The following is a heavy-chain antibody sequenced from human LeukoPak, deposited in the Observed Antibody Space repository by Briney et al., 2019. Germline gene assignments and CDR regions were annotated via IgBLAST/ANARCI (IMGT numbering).Heavy chain of an antibody. D-gene: IGHD5-12*01. CDR2: TSSSSSTI. J-gene: IGHJ6*03. V-gene: IGHV3-48*01. CDR1: GFTFSTYS. CDR3: AREKWLRFDYYYMDV. Sequence: GGSLRPSCAASGFTFSTYSMNWVRQAPGKGREWVSYTSSSSSTIYYAGSVKGRFTISRDTAKNSLYLQMNSLRAEDTAVYYCAREKWLRFDYYYMDVWGKGTTVTVSS.